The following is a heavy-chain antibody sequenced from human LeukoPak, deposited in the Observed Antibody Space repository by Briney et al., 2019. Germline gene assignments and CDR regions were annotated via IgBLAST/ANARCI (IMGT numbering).Heavy chain of an antibody. D-gene: IGHD1-14*01. V-gene: IGHV4-59*01. CDR3: ARVSPAVGAFDI. Sequence: SSETLSLTCTVSGGSISSYYWSWIRQPPGKALEWIGYIYYRGSPNYNPSLKSRVTISGDTSKNQFSLKLSSVTAADTAIYYCARVSPAVGAFDIWGRGTMVTVSS. J-gene: IGHJ3*02. CDR1: GGSISSYY. CDR2: IYYRGSP.